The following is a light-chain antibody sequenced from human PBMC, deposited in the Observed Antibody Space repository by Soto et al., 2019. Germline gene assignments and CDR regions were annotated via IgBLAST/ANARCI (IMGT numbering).Light chain of an antibody. J-gene: IGKJ1*01. Sequence: MVTQSVGALSLSQGERATLSCRASQSVSNNYLAWYQQKPGQAPRLLIYGASNRATGIPDRFSGSGSGTDFTLTISRLEPEDFAVYYCQQYGSSWTSGQGTKVDIK. V-gene: IGKV3-20*01. CDR1: QSVSNNY. CDR3: QQYGSSWT. CDR2: GAS.